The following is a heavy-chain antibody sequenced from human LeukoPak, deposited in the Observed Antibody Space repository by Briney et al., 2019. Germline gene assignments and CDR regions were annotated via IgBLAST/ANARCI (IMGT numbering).Heavy chain of an antibody. CDR2: ISGSGGRT. CDR1: RFTFSNYA. CDR3: AKALLLFSSDYFDY. Sequence: PGGSLRLSCAASRFTFSNYAMTCVPQAPGQGREWVLAISGSGGRTYYADSLKGRLTISRDNSKNTLYLQMNSLRAEDTAVYYCAKALLLFSSDYFDYWGQGTLVTVSS. V-gene: IGHV3-23*01. J-gene: IGHJ4*02. D-gene: IGHD3-10*01.